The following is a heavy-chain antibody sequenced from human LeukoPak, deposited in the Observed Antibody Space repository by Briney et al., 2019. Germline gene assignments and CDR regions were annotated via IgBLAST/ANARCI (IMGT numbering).Heavy chain of an antibody. Sequence: ASVKVSCKASGYTFTSYGISWVGQAPGQGLEWMGWISTYNGNTYYAQNLKGRVTMTTDTSTSTAYMELRSLRSDDTAVYYCARDYGPGRVDYFDSWGQGSLVTVSS. V-gene: IGHV1-18*01. D-gene: IGHD3-10*01. CDR1: GYTFTSYG. CDR2: ISTYNGNT. J-gene: IGHJ4*02. CDR3: ARDYGPGRVDYFDS.